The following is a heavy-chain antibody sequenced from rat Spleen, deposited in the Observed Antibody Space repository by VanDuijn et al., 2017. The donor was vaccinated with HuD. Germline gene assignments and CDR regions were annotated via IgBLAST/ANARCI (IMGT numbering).Heavy chain of an antibody. D-gene: IGHD4-3*01. CDR2: ISYSGNT. Sequence: EVQLQESGPGLVKPSQSLSLTCSVTGYSITSNYWGWIRKFPGNKMEWIGHISYSGNTNYNPSLKSRISITRDTSKNQFFLQLNSVTTEDTATYYCARYIGNNSGFAYWGQGTLVTVSP. V-gene: IGHV3-1*01. CDR1: GYSITSNY. CDR3: ARYIGNNSGFAY. J-gene: IGHJ3*01.